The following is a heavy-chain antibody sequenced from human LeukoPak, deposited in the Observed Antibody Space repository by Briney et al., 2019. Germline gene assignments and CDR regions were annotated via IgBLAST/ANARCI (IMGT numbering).Heavy chain of an antibody. Sequence: GESLKISCKGSGYSFTSYWISWVRQMPGKGLEWMGRIDPSDSYTNYSPSFQGHVTISAGKSISTAYLQWSSLKASDTAMYYCAIPVLGYCSGGSCRWAFDIWGQGTMVTVSS. CDR1: GYSFTSYW. CDR3: AIPVLGYCSGGSCRWAFDI. V-gene: IGHV5-10-1*01. CDR2: IDPSDSYT. J-gene: IGHJ3*02. D-gene: IGHD2-15*01.